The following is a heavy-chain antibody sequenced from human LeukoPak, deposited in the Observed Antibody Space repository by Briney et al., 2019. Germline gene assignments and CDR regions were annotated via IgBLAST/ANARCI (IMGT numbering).Heavy chain of an antibody. CDR1: GYTFTGYY. Sequence: ASVKVSCKASGYTFTGYYMHWVRQAPGQGLEWMGWINPNSGGTNYAQKFQGRVAMTRDTSISTAYMELSRLRSDDTAVYYCARGGLDTAMACDYWGQGTLVTVSS. J-gene: IGHJ4*02. CDR2: INPNSGGT. CDR3: ARGGLDTAMACDY. V-gene: IGHV1-2*02. D-gene: IGHD5-18*01.